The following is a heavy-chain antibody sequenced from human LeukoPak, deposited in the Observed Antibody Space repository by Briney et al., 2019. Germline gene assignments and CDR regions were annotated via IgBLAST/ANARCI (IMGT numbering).Heavy chain of an antibody. Sequence: AASVTVSCKASGYTFTSYGISWVRQAPGQGLEWMGWISAYNGNTNYAQKLQGRVTMTTDTSTSTAYMELRSLRSDDTAVYYCARDDDILTGYSPDYWGQGTLVTVSS. J-gene: IGHJ4*02. D-gene: IGHD3-9*01. CDR3: ARDDDILTGYSPDY. V-gene: IGHV1-18*04. CDR2: ISAYNGNT. CDR1: GYTFTSYG.